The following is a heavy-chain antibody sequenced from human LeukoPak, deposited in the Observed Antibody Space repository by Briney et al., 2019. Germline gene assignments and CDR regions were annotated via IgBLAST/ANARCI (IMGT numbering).Heavy chain of an antibody. Sequence: SETLSLTCAVSGGSINSSGYYWGWIRQSPGKGLEWIGSMFYSGSTDYNPSLKSRVTISVDTSKNQFSLKLTSVAAADTAVYYCARDEAPSRWFLWGQGTLVTVSS. CDR3: ARDEAPSRWFL. CDR1: GGSINSSGYY. V-gene: IGHV4-39*07. D-gene: IGHD4-23*01. CDR2: MFYSGST. J-gene: IGHJ4*02.